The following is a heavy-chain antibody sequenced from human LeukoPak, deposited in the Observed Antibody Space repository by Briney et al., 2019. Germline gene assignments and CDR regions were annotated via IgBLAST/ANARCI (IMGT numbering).Heavy chain of an antibody. V-gene: IGHV3-23*01. J-gene: IGHJ6*03. CDR1: GFTFSSYA. Sequence: PGGSLRLSCAASGFTFSSYAMSWVRQAPGKGLEWVSAISGSGGSTYYADSVKGRFTISRDNSKNTLYLQMNSLRAEDTAVYYCAKARGDWLPNGGYYMDVWGKGTTVTVSS. CDR2: ISGSGGST. D-gene: IGHD3/OR15-3a*01. CDR3: AKARGDWLPNGGYYMDV.